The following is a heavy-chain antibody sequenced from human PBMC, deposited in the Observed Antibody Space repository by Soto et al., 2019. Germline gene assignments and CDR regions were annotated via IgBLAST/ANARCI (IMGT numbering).Heavy chain of an antibody. CDR2: IYYSGST. CDR3: ARDGSPVGLWPSYNWFDP. D-gene: IGHD3-10*01. Sequence: SETLSLTCTVSGGSISSGDYYWSWIRQPPGKGLEWIGYIYYSGSTYYNPSLKSRVTISVDTSKNQFSLKLSSVTAADTAVYYCARDGSPVGLWPSYNWFDPWGQGTLVTVSS. CDR1: GGSISSGDYY. V-gene: IGHV4-30-4*01. J-gene: IGHJ5*02.